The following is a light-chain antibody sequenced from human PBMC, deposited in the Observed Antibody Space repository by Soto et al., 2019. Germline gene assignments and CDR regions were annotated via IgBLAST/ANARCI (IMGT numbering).Light chain of an antibody. V-gene: IGLV3-21*04. CDR2: YDS. Sequence: SYELTQPPSVSVAPGKTARITCGGNNIGSKSVHWYQQKPGQAPVLVIYYDSDRPSGIPERFSGSNSGNTATLTISRVEAGDEADYYCQVWDSSSDPRGVFGTGTKFTVL. J-gene: IGLJ1*01. CDR3: QVWDSSSDPRGV. CDR1: NIGSKS.